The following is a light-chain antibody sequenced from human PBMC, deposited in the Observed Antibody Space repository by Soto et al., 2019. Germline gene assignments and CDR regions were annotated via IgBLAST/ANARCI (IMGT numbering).Light chain of an antibody. V-gene: IGKV3-15*01. CDR2: GAS. J-gene: IGKJ5*01. CDR1: QSVGTK. Sequence: IVMTQSAATLSESPGERANLYCRASQSVGTKLAWYQQTPGQAPRLLIYGASNRATGVPARISGSVSGTEFTLTIASLQSEDFAVYCCQQYCSSPTFGQGTRLEIK. CDR3: QQYCSSPT.